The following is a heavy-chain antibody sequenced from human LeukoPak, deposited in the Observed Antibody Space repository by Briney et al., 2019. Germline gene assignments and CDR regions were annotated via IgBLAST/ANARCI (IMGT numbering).Heavy chain of an antibody. J-gene: IGHJ4*02. V-gene: IGHV1-46*01. D-gene: IGHD2-8*01. CDR2: INPSGDVR. CDR3: ARGVAYCTNGVCPARFDY. Sequence: ASVKVSCKASGYTFGTHWMHWVRQAPGQGLEWMGIINPSGDVRLYARKFQGRVTVTRDMSTRTVYMELSDLRPEDTAVYYCARGVAYCTNGVCPARFDYWGQGTLVTVSS. CDR1: GYTFGTHW.